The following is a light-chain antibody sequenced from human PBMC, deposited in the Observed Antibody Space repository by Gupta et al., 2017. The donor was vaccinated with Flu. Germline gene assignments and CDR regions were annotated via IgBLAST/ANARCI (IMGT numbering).Light chain of an antibody. Sequence: EIVLTQSPATLSVFPGERVSLSCRASQNVNSNLAWYQQKPGQPPRLLIYGASTRETGVPARFSGTGSGTDFTLTVSSLQSEDSAVYFCQQYNVWPPLTFGGGTKVQI. CDR3: QQYNVWPPLT. CDR1: QNVNSN. J-gene: IGKJ4*01. V-gene: IGKV3-15*01. CDR2: GAS.